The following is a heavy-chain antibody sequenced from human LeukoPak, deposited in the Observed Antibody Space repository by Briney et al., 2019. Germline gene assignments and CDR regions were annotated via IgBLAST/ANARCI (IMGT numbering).Heavy chain of an antibody. CDR3: ATRPTAYMFDY. J-gene: IGHJ4*02. CDR2: IIPIFGTA. V-gene: IGHV1-69*05. CDR1: GGTFSSYA. D-gene: IGHD3-16*01. Sequence: ASVKVSCKASGGTFSSYAISWVRQAPGQGLEWMGGIIPIFGTANYAQKFQGRVTMTTDTSTSTAYMELRSLRSDDTAVYYCATRPTAYMFDYWGQGTLVTVSS.